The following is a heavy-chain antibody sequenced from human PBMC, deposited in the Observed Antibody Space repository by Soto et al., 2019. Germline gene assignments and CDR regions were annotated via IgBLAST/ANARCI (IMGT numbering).Heavy chain of an antibody. J-gene: IGHJ6*02. V-gene: IGHV4-31*03. D-gene: IGHD3-10*01. Sequence: QVQLQESGPGLVKPSQTLSLTCTVSGGSISSGGYYWSWIRQHPGKGLEWIGYIYYSGSTYYNPSLKSRVTISVDTSKNQFSLKLSSVTAADTAVYYCARESLGDGSGSYRPCMDVWGQGTTVTVSS. CDR1: GGSISSGGYY. CDR2: IYYSGST. CDR3: ARESLGDGSGSYRPCMDV.